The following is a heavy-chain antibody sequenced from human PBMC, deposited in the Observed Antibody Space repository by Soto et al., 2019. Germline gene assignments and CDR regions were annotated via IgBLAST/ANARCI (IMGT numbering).Heavy chain of an antibody. J-gene: IGHJ6*03. Sequence: QVQLQQWGAGLLKPSETLSLTCAVYGGSFSGYYWSWVRQPPGKGLEWIGEINHSGSTNYNPSLMIRVTASVGTTKTPFSLKLSAVTAEYTAVYCCAKGLGCTNGLCYIPYYYLDVWGTGTTVTVSS. V-gene: IGHV4-34*01. CDR3: AKGLGCTNGLCYIPYYYLDV. CDR1: GGSFSGYY. CDR2: INHSGST. D-gene: IGHD2-8*01.